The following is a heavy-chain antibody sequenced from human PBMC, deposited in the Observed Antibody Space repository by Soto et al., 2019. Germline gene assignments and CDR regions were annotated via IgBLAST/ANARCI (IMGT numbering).Heavy chain of an antibody. V-gene: IGHV5-10-1*01. CDR2: IDPSDSYT. Sequence: PGESLKISCKGSGYSFTSYWISWVRQMPGKGLEWMGRIDPSDSYTNYSPSFQGHVTISADKSISTAYLQWSSLKAPDTAMYYCARLSMTTDHYYYGMDVWGQGTTVTVSS. D-gene: IGHD4-4*01. CDR1: GYSFTSYW. CDR3: ARLSMTTDHYYYGMDV. J-gene: IGHJ6*02.